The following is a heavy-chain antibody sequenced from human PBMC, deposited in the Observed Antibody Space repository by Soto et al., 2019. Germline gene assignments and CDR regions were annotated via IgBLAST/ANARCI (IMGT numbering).Heavy chain of an antibody. V-gene: IGHV1-58*01. CDR3: AAGGSSSWYYYYYGTHV. CDR1: GFTFTGSA. J-gene: IGHJ6*02. CDR2: IVVGSGNT. Sequence: ASVKVSWKASGFTFTGSAVQWVRQARGQRLEWIGWIVVGSGNTNYAQKFQERVTITRDMSTSTAHMELSSLRSEDTAVYYCAAGGSSSWYYYYYGTHVWGQATTVTVSS. D-gene: IGHD6-13*01.